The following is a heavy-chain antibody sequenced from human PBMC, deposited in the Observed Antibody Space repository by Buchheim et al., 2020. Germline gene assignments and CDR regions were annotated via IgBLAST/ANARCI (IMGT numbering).Heavy chain of an antibody. J-gene: IGHJ6*02. V-gene: IGHV3-74*01. D-gene: IGHD3-22*01. CDR2: INSDGRTT. Sequence: EVQLVESGGGLVQPGGSLRLSCAASGFTFSSYWMHWVRQAPGEGLVCVARINSDGRTTTYADSVKGRFTISRDNAMNTLYLQMNSLRAEDTAVYYCVTSGSYYYYAMDVWGQGTT. CDR1: GFTFSSYW. CDR3: VTSGSYYYYAMDV.